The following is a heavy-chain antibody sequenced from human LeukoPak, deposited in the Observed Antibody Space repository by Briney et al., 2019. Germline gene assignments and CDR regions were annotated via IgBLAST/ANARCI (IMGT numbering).Heavy chain of an antibody. CDR2: IWYDGSNK. J-gene: IGHJ6*02. D-gene: IGHD4-23*01. CDR1: GFTFSSYG. CDR3: AREGTVVTRTNYYYGMDV. Sequence: GRSLRLSCAASGFTFSSYGMHWVRQAPGKGLEWVAVIWYDGSNKYYADSVKGRFTISRDNSKNTLYLQMNSLRAEDTAVYYCAREGTVVTRTNYYYGMDVWGQGTTVTVSS. V-gene: IGHV3-33*01.